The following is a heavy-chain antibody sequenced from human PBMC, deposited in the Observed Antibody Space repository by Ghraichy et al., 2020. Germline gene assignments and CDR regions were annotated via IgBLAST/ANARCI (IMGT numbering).Heavy chain of an antibody. V-gene: IGHV4-34*01. CDR3: ASGRRLRYFDRSIGGGWFDP. CDR1: GGSFSGYY. D-gene: IGHD3-9*01. CDR2: INHSGST. J-gene: IGHJ5*02. Sequence: SQTLSLTCAVYGGSFSGYYWSWIRQPPGKGLEWIGEINHSGSTNYNPSLKSRVTISVDTSKNQFSLKLSSVTAADTAVYYCASGRRLRYFDRSIGGGWFDPWGQGTLVTVSS.